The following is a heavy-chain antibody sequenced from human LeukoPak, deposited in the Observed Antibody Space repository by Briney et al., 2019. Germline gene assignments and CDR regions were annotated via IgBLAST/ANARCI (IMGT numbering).Heavy chain of an antibody. CDR1: GGSISSSNL. V-gene: IGHV4-4*02. D-gene: IGHD1-26*01. CDR3: ARDGRWELLDAFDI. CDR2: IYHSGST. Sequence: SETLSLTCAVSGGSISSSNLWSWLRQPPGKGLEWVGEIYHSGSTNYNASLKSRVTISVDKSKNQFSLKLSSVTAADTAVYYCARDGRWELLDAFDIWGQGTMVTVSS. J-gene: IGHJ3*02.